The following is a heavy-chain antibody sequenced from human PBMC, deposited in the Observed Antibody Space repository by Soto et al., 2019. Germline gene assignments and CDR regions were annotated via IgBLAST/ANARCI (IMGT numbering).Heavy chain of an antibody. J-gene: IGHJ4*02. CDR3: ASRRRAYDYYFDY. Sequence: EVQLVESGGGLVQPGGSLRLSCAASGFTFNNYWMSWVRQAPGKGLEWVASLKEDGSEKYYVDSVKGRFTISRDNAKNSLILQMNSLRADDTAVYYCASRRRAYDYYFDYWGQGTLVTVSS. CDR1: GFTFNNYW. D-gene: IGHD3-16*01. CDR2: LKEDGSEK. V-gene: IGHV3-7*01.